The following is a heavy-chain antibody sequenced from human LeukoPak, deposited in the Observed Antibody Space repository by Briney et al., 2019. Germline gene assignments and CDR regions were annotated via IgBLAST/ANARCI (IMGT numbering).Heavy chain of an antibody. V-gene: IGHV4-59*01. J-gene: IGHJ3*02. D-gene: IGHD3-3*01. Sequence: SETLSLTCTVSGGSISSYYWSWIRQPPGKGLEWIGYIYYSGSTNYNPSLKSRVTISVDTSKNQFSLKLSSVTAADTAVYYCARXIFLGPDFWSGYXXXXDXXXQGXXXTV. CDR2: IYYSGST. CDR3: ARXIFLGPDFWSGYXXXXDX. CDR1: GGSISSYY.